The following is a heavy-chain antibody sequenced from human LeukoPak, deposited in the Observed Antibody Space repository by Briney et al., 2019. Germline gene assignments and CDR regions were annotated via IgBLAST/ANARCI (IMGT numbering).Heavy chain of an antibody. CDR1: GYKFTTHW. D-gene: IGHD3-10*01. CDR3: ARHPVGENWFDP. V-gene: IGHV5-51*01. J-gene: IGHJ5*02. Sequence: GESLKISCKGSGYKFTTHWIGWVRQLSGKGLEWMGIIYPGDSDTRYSPSFQGQVTISADKSISTAYLQWSSLKASDTAMYYCARHPVGENWFDPWGQGTLVTVSS. CDR2: IYPGDSDT.